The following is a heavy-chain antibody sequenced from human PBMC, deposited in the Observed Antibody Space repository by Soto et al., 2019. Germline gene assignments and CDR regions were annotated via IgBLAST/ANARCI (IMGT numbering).Heavy chain of an antibody. CDR3: AKKVNSGSGSQFFDY. V-gene: IGHV3-74*01. J-gene: IGHJ4*02. Sequence: GGSLRLSCAASGFTFSSYWMHWVRQAPGKGLVWVSRINSDGNITSYADSVKGRFTISRDNAKNTLYLQMNSLRAEDTAIYYCAKKVNSGSGSQFFDYWGQGTLVTVSS. CDR1: GFTFSSYW. D-gene: IGHD3-10*01. CDR2: INSDGNIT.